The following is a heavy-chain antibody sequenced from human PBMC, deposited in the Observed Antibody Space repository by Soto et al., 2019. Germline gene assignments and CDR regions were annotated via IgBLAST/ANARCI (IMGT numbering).Heavy chain of an antibody. CDR1: GYXXXXXY. D-gene: IGHD2-15*01. CDR2: SDPIPGGT. CDR3: ARGRDAASQFYSPHGMDV. J-gene: IGHJ6*02. Sequence: QVQLEXXXXEVKQPGASVKVSCKASGYXXXXXYTYWVRQAXXXXXXXXXXSDPIPGGTDYEERLPDRVTMTRDTSINTAYMELRRLRSDDTAIYFCARGRDAASQFYSPHGMDVWGQGTTVTVSS. V-gene: IGHV1-2*02.